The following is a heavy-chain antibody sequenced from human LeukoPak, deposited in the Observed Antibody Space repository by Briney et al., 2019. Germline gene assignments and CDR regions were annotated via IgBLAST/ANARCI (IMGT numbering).Heavy chain of an antibody. CDR2: IYYSGST. J-gene: IGHJ4*02. CDR3: ARMGAIAGASANPDY. Sequence: PSETLSLTCTVSGGSISSYYWSWIRQPPGKGLEWIGYIYYSGSTNYNPSLKSRVTISVDTSKNQFSLRLNSVTTADTAVYYCARMGAIAGASANPDYWGQGTLVTVSS. D-gene: IGHD4/OR15-4a*01. CDR1: GGSISSYY. V-gene: IGHV4-59*01.